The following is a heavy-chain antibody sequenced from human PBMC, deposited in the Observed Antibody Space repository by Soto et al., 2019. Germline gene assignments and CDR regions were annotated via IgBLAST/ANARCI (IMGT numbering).Heavy chain of an antibody. V-gene: IGHV1-69*01. J-gene: IGHJ4*02. CDR1: GGTFSSYA. CDR2: IIPIFGTA. Sequence: QVQLVQSGAEVKKPGSSVKVSCKASGGTFSSYAISWVRQAPGQGLEWMGGIIPIFGTANYAQKFQGRVTITADESTRTAYMELSSLRSEDTAVYYCAREGGSSSFRYGYYFDYWGQGTLVTVSS. CDR3: AREGGSSSFRYGYYFDY. D-gene: IGHD6-6*01.